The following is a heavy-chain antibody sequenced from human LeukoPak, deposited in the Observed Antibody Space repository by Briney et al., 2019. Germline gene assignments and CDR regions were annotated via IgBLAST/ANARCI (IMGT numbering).Heavy chain of an antibody. CDR1: GFTFDDYA. Sequence: GGSLRLSCAASGFTFDDYAMHWVRQAPGKGLEWVSLISWDGGSTYYADSVKGRFTISRDNSKNSLYLQMNSLRAEDTAVYYCARDGVDWNDGGVDYWGQGTLVTVSS. V-gene: IGHV3-43D*03. J-gene: IGHJ4*02. CDR3: ARDGVDWNDGGVDY. D-gene: IGHD1-1*01. CDR2: ISWDGGST.